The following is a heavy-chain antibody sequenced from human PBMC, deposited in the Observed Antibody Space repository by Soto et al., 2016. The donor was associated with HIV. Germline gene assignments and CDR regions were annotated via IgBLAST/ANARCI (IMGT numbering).Heavy chain of an antibody. V-gene: IGHV1-69*01. J-gene: IGHJ3*02. D-gene: IGHD3-22*01. CDR1: GGTFSSYT. Sequence: QVQLVQSGAGVKKPGSSVKVSCRASGGTFSSYTITWVRQAPGQGLEWMGEIIPIFGTANYAQKFQGRVTITADESTSTAYMGLSSLRSEDTAVYYCARKTPPLYYYDSSGSHDAFDIWGQGTMVSVSS. CDR2: IIPIFGTA. CDR3: ARKTPPLYYYDSSGSHDAFDI.